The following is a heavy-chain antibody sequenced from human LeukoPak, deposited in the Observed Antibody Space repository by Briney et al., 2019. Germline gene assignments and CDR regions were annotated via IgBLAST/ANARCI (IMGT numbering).Heavy chain of an antibody. CDR2: IYHSGIT. D-gene: IGHD3-22*01. V-gene: IGHV4-38-2*02. J-gene: IGHJ3*02. Sequence: SETLSLTCIVSGYSISSGYYWGWIRQPPGKGLEWIGNIYHSGITYYNLYNPSLKSRVTVSVDTSKNQFSLKLSSVTAADTAVYYCARGGYYGSSGYPPADAFDIWGQGTMVTVSS. CDR1: GYSISSGYY. CDR3: ARGGYYGSSGYPPADAFDI.